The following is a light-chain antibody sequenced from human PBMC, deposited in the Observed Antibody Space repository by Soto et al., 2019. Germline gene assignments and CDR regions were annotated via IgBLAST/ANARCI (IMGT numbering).Light chain of an antibody. J-gene: IGLJ3*02. CDR2: EVT. CDR3: GSFAGPVWV. V-gene: IGLV2-8*01. CDR1: SSDIGGYDH. Sequence: QSVLTQPPSASGSPGQSVTISCTGTSSDIGGYDHVSWYRQDPGKAPKVMIYEVTKRPSGVPDRFSGSKAGNTASLTVFGLQAEDEANYYCGSFAGPVWVFGGGTKLTVL.